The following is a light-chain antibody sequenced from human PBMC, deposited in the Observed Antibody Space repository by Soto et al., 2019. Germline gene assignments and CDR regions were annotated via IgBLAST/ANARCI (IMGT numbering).Light chain of an antibody. V-gene: IGKV1-5*01. Sequence: DIQMTQSPSTLSASVGDRVTITCRASQTISFSLAWYQQKPGKAPKLLIYDASTLQSGVPSRFSGSESGTEFILTISSLQPDDFATYYCQQYYTLYTFGQGTKLEIK. CDR3: QQYYTLYT. CDR1: QTISFS. J-gene: IGKJ2*01. CDR2: DAS.